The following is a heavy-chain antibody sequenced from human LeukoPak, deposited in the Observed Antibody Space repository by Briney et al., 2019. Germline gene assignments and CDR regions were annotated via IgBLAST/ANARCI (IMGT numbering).Heavy chain of an antibody. CDR1: GGSISSGDYY. D-gene: IGHD3-22*01. CDR2: IYYSGST. V-gene: IGHV4-30-4*08. J-gene: IGHJ4*02. Sequence: PSETLSLTCTVSGGSISSGDYYWSWIRQPPGKGLEWIGYIYYSGSTYYNPSLKSRVTISVDTSKNQFSLKLSSATAADTAVYYCAATYYYDSSGYPNFDYWGQGTLVTVSS. CDR3: AATYYYDSSGYPNFDY.